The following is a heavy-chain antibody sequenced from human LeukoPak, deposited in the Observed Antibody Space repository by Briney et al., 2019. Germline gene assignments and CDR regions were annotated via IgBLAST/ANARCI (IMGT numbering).Heavy chain of an antibody. CDR2: ISSRGSTI. V-gene: IGHV3-48*03. D-gene: IGHD5-24*01. Sequence: GGSLRLSCAASGFTFSSYEMNWVRQAPGKGLEWVSYISSRGSTIYYADSVKGRFTISRDNAKNSLYLQMNSLRAEDTAVYYCARGKMGWLQPSGDAFDIWGQGTMVTVSS. CDR1: GFTFSSYE. J-gene: IGHJ3*02. CDR3: ARGKMGWLQPSGDAFDI.